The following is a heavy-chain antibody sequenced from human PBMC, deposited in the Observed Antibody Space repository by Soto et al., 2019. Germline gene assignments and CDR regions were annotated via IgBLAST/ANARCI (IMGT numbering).Heavy chain of an antibody. CDR2: ISTDGSST. V-gene: IGHV3-74*01. D-gene: IGHD2-2*01. Sequence: EVQLVESGGGLVQPGGSLRLSCAATGFTFSTYWMHWVRQGPGKGRVWVSRISTDGSSTTYADSVKGRFTISRDNAKNTLYLQMNSLRAEDTAVYYCARATGSNHPFDYWGQGSLVTVSS. J-gene: IGHJ4*02. CDR3: ARATGSNHPFDY. CDR1: GFTFSTYW.